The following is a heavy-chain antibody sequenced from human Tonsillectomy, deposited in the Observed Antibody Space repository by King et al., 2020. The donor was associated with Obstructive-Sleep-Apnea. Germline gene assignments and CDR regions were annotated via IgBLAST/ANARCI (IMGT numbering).Heavy chain of an antibody. CDR1: GGSFSGYY. V-gene: IGHV4-34*01. J-gene: IGHJ5*02. Sequence: VQLQQWGAGLLKPSETLSLTCAVYGGSFSGYYWSWIRQPPGKGLEWIGEINHSGSTNYNPSLKSRVTISVDTSKNQFSLKLSSVTAADTAVYYCARGKKQQLGYNWFDPWGQGTLVTVSS. D-gene: IGHD6-13*01. CDR3: ARGKKQQLGYNWFDP. CDR2: INHSGST.